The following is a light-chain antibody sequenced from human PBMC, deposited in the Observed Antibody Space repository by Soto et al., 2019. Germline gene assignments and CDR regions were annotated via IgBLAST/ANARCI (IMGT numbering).Light chain of an antibody. CDR3: QDYGTSHPWT. Sequence: EVVLTQSPGALTLSPGEGVTLSCRASQNIRGNELAWYRQKRGQAPRLLIYGGSSRAEGIPDRFSGRGTGPNDTLTISRLEPEDSAVYYCQDYGTSHPWTFGQGTKLEI. CDR2: GGS. V-gene: IGKV3-20*01. CDR1: QNIRGNE. J-gene: IGKJ1*01.